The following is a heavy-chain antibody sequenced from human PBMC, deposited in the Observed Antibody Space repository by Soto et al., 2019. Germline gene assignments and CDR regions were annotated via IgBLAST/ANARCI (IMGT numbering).Heavy chain of an antibody. CDR3: AKRRSSGWDFYTPFDY. J-gene: IGHJ4*02. CDR1: GFTFSSYG. Sequence: GGSLRLSCAASGFTFSSYGMSWVRQAPGKGLEWVSIISNSGGSTYYADSVKGRFTISRDNSKNTLYLQMNSLRAEDTAVYYCAKRRSSGWDFYTPFDYWGQGTLVTVSS. V-gene: IGHV3-23*01. CDR2: ISNSGGST. D-gene: IGHD6-19*01.